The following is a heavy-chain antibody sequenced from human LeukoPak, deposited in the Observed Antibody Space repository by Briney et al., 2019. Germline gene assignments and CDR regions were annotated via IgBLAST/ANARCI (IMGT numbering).Heavy chain of an antibody. J-gene: IGHJ4*02. D-gene: IGHD1-26*01. V-gene: IGHV4-38-2*02. CDR3: AREWEPYYFDY. CDR1: GYSISSGYY. CDR2: IYYSGST. Sequence: SETLSLTCAVSGYSISSGYYWGWIRQPPGKGLEWIGYIYYSGSTYYNPSLKSRVTISVDTSKNQFSLKLSSVTAADTAVYYCAREWEPYYFDYWGQGTLVTVSS.